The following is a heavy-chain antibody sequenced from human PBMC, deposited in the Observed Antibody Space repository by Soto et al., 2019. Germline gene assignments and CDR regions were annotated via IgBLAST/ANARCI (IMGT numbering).Heavy chain of an antibody. D-gene: IGHD3-9*01. CDR2: IYYSGST. Sequence: QVQLQESGPGLVKPSQTLSLTCTVSGGSISSGDYYWSWIRQPPGKGLEWIGYIYYSGSTYYNPSLKSRVTISVDTSKNQSSLHLSSVTAADTAVYYCSRGKDYDISIDYWGQGTLVTVSS. V-gene: IGHV4-30-4*01. CDR1: GGSISSGDYY. J-gene: IGHJ4*02. CDR3: SRGKDYDISIDY.